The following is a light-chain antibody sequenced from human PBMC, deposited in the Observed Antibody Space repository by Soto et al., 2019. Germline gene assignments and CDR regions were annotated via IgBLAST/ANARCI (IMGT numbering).Light chain of an antibody. V-gene: IGLV2-23*01. CDR2: EAN. J-gene: IGLJ1*01. Sequence: QSVLTQPASVSGSPGQSITISCTGTRSDVGSYSLVSWYQQHPGKAPKLIIYEANKRPSGISHRFSGSKSGNTAFLTISGLQAEDEAHYYCYSYAGSFTYVFGTGTKVTVL. CDR1: RSDVGSYSL. CDR3: YSYAGSFTYV.